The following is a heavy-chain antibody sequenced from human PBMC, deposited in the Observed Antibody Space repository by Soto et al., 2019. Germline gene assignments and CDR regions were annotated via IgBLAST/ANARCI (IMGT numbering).Heavy chain of an antibody. CDR3: AARREYSSSSLDY. J-gene: IGHJ4*02. CDR2: IVVGSGNT. V-gene: IGHV1-58*01. D-gene: IGHD6-6*01. CDR1: GFTFTSSA. Sequence: SVKVSCKASGFTFTSSAVQCVRQARGQRLEWIGWIVVGSGNTNYAQKFQERVTITRAMSTSTAYMELSSLRSEDTAVYYCAARREYSSSSLDYWGQGTLVTVSS.